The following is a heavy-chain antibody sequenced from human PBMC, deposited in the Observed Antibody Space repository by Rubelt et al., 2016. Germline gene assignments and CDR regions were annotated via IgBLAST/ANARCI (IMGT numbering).Heavy chain of an antibody. CDR1: GFTFSSYS. Sequence: EVQLVESGGGLVQPGGSLRLSCAASGFTFSSYSMNWVRQAPGKGLEWVSYISSSSSTIYYADSVKGRFTISRDNANNSLYLQMNSLRAEDTAVYYCARESYGDYAGDFDYWGQGTPVTVSS. J-gene: IGHJ4*02. V-gene: IGHV3-48*04. CDR3: ARESYGDYAGDFDY. CDR2: ISSSSSTI. D-gene: IGHD4-17*01.